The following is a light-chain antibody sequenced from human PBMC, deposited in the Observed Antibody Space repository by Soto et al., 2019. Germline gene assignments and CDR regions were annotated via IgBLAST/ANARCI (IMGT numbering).Light chain of an antibody. V-gene: IGKV1-5*03. CDR1: QTISSW. CDR3: QHYNSYSEA. Sequence: IQSSQSPCTLPGSVGDRGTITCRASQTISSWLAWYQQKPGKAPKLLIYKASTLKSGVPSRFSGSGSGTEFTLTISSLQPEDFATYYCQHYNSYSEAFGQGTKVDIK. CDR2: KAS. J-gene: IGKJ1*01.